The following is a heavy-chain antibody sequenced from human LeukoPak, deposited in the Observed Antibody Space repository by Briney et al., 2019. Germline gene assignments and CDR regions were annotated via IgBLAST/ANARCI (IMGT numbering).Heavy chain of an antibody. J-gene: IGHJ3*02. CDR2: IYSGGST. V-gene: IGHV3-66*02. CDR1: GFTVSSNY. Sequence: GGSLRLSCAASGFTVSSNYMSWVRQAPGKGLEWVSVIYSGGSTYYADSVKGRFTISRDNSKNTLYLQMNSLRAEDTAVYYSARAFPYSSGWHDAFDIWGQGTMVTVSS. CDR3: ARAFPYSSGWHDAFDI. D-gene: IGHD6-19*01.